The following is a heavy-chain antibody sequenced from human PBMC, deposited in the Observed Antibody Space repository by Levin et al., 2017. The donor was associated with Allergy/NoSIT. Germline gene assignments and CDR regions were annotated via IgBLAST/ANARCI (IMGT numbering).Heavy chain of an antibody. CDR1: GFTFSSYA. Sequence: PGGSLRLSCAASGFTFSSYAMSWVRQAPGKGLEWVSAISGSGGSTYYADSVKGRFTISRDNSKNTLYLQMSSLRAEDTAVYYCAKMSSSWYYEIDYWGQGTLVTVSS. J-gene: IGHJ4*02. CDR3: AKMSSSWYYEIDY. CDR2: ISGSGGST. V-gene: IGHV3-23*01. D-gene: IGHD6-13*01.